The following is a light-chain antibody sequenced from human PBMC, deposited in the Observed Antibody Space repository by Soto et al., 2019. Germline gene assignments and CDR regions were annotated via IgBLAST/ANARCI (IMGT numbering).Light chain of an antibody. J-gene: IGKJ2*01. CDR2: DAF. V-gene: IGKV3-11*01. CDR3: QQRSSWPT. CDR1: QSVSSN. Sequence: EIVLTQSPATLSLSPGERATLSCRASQSVSSNLAWYQQKLGQAPRLLIYDAFNRATGIPARFSGSGSGTDFTLTISNLEPEEFAVYYCQQRSSWPTFGQGTKLEIK.